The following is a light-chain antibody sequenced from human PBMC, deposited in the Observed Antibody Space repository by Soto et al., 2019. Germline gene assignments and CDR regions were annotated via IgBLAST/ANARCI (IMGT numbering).Light chain of an antibody. V-gene: IGLV3-21*02. Sequence: SYELTQPPSVSVAPGQTARITCGGINIGIKTVHWYQQKPGQAPVLVVYDDIDRPSGIPERFSGSNSGNTATLTISRVEAGDEADYYCQVGGGSSNYVVFGGGTKLTVL. J-gene: IGLJ2*01. CDR3: QVGGGSSNYVV. CDR2: DDI. CDR1: NIGIKT.